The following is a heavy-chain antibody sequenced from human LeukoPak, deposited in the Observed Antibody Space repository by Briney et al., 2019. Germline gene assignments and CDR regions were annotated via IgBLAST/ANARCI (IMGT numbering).Heavy chain of an antibody. CDR3: ARSDEWELPLFYFDH. V-gene: IGHV3-7*01. CDR2: IKQDGSEK. J-gene: IGHJ4*02. Sequence: GGSLRLSCAASGFTFSSYWMSWVRQAPGKGLEWVANIKQDGSEKYYVDSVRGRFTISRDNAKNSLHLQMNSLRAEDTAVYYCARSDEWELPLFYFDHWGQGTQVTVSS. CDR1: GFTFSSYW. D-gene: IGHD1-26*01.